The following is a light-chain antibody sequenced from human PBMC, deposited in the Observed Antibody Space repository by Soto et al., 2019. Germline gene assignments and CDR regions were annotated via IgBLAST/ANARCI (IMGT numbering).Light chain of an antibody. CDR2: GVS. CDR1: QTVRASQ. J-gene: IGKJ2*01. Sequence: ETVLMQSPDTLSLSPGEGATLSCRASQTVRASQLAWYQQKPGQSPRLLIYGVSNRATDIPDRFGGSGSGTDFTLTISRLEPEDCAVYYCHQYSNPPHTFGQGTKLEIK. CDR3: HQYSNPPHT. V-gene: IGKV3-20*01.